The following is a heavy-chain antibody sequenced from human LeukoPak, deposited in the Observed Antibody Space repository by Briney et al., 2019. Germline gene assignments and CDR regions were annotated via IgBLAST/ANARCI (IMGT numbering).Heavy chain of an antibody. CDR2: IIPSFGTP. D-gene: IGHD2-15*01. V-gene: IGHV1-69*13. CDR1: GGIFSSYG. CDR3: ASYLGYCLGENCYRPYP. Sequence: GASVKVSCKASGGIFSSYGFSWVRQAPGQGLEWMGEIIPSFGTPNYAQRFQGRVTITADESTSTVYMELSSLRSEDTAVYYCASYLGYCLGENCYRPYPWSQGTLVTVSS. J-gene: IGHJ5*02.